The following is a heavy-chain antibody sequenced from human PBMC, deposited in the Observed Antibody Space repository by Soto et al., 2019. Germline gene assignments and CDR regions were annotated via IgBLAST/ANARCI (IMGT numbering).Heavy chain of an antibody. CDR3: AREPSRGYSYGYYYYYGMDV. D-gene: IGHD5-18*01. CDR2: IIPIFGTA. CDR1: GGTFSSYA. Sequence: QVQLVQSGAEVKKPGSSVKVSCKASGGTFSSYAISWVRQAPGQGLEWMGGIIPIFGTANYAQKFQGRVTIPADESTSTAYTELSSLRSEDTAVYYCAREPSRGYSYGYYYYYGMDVWGQGTTVTVSS. J-gene: IGHJ6*02. V-gene: IGHV1-69*01.